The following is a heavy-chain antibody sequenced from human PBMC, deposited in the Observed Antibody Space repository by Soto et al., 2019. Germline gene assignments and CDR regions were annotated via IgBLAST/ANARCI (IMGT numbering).Heavy chain of an antibody. D-gene: IGHD4-4*01. CDR1: GFTFSSYW. J-gene: IGHJ6*03. CDR2: INSDGSST. V-gene: IGHV3-74*01. Sequence: EVQLVESGGGLVQPGGSLRLSCAASGFTFSSYWMHWVRQAPGKGLVWVSRINSDGSSTSYADSVKGRFTISRDNAKNTLYLQMNRLRADDTAVYYCARGFRANYVLDYYYYMDVWGKGTTVTVAS. CDR3: ARGFRANYVLDYYYYMDV.